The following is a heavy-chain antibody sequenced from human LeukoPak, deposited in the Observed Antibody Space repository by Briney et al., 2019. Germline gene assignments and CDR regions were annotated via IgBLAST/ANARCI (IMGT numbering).Heavy chain of an antibody. CDR1: GFTFSSYS. CDR3: ARDFEYYDILTGYYTYYYGMDV. V-gene: IGHV3-21*01. D-gene: IGHD3-9*01. CDR2: ISSSSSYI. J-gene: IGHJ6*02. Sequence: GGSLRLSCAASGFTFSSYSMNWVRQAPGKGLEWVSSISSSSSYIYYADSVKGRFTISRDNAKNSLYLQMNSLRAEDTAVYYCARDFEYYDILTGYYTYYYGMDVWGQGTTVTVSS.